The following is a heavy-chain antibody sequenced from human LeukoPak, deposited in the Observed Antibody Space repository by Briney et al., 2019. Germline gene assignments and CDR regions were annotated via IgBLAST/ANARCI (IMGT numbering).Heavy chain of an antibody. Sequence: ASVKVSCTASGYTFTSYGISWVRQAPGQGLEWMGWISAYNGNTNYAQKLQGRVTMTTDTSTSTAYMELRSLRSDVTAVYYCAREGDYYDSSGYYDYWGQGTLVTVSS. CDR2: ISAYNGNT. V-gene: IGHV1-18*01. CDR1: GYTFTSYG. J-gene: IGHJ4*02. D-gene: IGHD3-22*01. CDR3: AREGDYYDSSGYYDY.